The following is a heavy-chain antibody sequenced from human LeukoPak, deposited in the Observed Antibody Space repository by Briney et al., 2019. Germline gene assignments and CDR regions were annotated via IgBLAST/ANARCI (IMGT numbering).Heavy chain of an antibody. V-gene: IGHV1-69*04. CDR1: GGTFSSYA. J-gene: IGHJ4*02. D-gene: IGHD3-22*01. CDR3: ARDVSYYYDNTGSPY. Sequence: SVKVSCKASGGTFSSYAISWVRQAPGQGLEWMGRIILILDSANYAQKFQDRVTITADTSTSTVYMELSSLTSEDTAMYYCARDVSYYYDNTGSPYWGQGTLVTVSS. CDR2: IILILDSA.